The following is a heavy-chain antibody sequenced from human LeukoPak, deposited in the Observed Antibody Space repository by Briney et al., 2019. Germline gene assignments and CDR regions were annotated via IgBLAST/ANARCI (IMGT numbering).Heavy chain of an antibody. CDR2: IYTSGST. D-gene: IGHD6-13*01. CDR3: AIFYFSSSWVFDY. J-gene: IGHJ4*02. Sequence: PSQTLSLTCTVSGGSISSGSYYWSWIRQPAGKGLEWIGRIYTSGSTNYNPSLKSRVTISVDTSKNQFSLKLSSVTAADTAVYYCAIFYFSSSWVFDYWGQGTLVTVSS. V-gene: IGHV4-61*02. CDR1: GGSISSGSYY.